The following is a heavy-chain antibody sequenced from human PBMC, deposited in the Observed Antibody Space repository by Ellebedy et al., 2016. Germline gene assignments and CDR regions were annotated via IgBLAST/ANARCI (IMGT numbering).Heavy chain of an antibody. Sequence: SETLSLTXAVYGGSFSGYYWSWIRQPPGKGLEWIGEINHSGSTNYNPSLKSRVTISVDTSKNQFSLKLSSVTAADTAVYYCASGGTTVTTSVKAYYYYYMDVWGKGTTVTVSS. CDR3: ASGGTTVTTSVKAYYYYYMDV. CDR2: INHSGST. V-gene: IGHV4-34*01. CDR1: GGSFSGYY. J-gene: IGHJ6*03. D-gene: IGHD4-11*01.